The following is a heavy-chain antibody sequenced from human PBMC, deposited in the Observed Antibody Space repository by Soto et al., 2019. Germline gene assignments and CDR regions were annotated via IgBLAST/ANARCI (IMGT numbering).Heavy chain of an antibody. V-gene: IGHV4-59*01. J-gene: IGHJ5*02. D-gene: IGHD2-8*01. CDR2: AYYSGDT. Sequence: SETLSLTCSVSGGSISRYYWSWIRQPAGKGLEWIGYAYYSGDTGYNPSLKSRVTMAVDTSKSQVSLKLSSVTAADTAVYYCARDRSTYGGGGTGEVKENWFDPWGQGALVTVSS. CDR1: GGSISRYY. CDR3: ARDRSTYGGGGTGEVKENWFDP.